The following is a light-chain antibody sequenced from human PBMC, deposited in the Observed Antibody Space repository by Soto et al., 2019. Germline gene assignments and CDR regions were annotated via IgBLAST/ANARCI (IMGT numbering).Light chain of an antibody. J-gene: IGLJ2*01. V-gene: IGLV2-14*01. Sequence: QSALTQPASVSGSPGQSITISCTGTSSDVGGYNYVSWYQQHPGQAPKLMIYDVSNRPSGVSNRFSGSKSGNTASLTISGRQAEGEADYYCSSYTSSRTVVFGGGTKLTVL. CDR2: DVS. CDR1: SSDVGGYNY. CDR3: SSYTSSRTVV.